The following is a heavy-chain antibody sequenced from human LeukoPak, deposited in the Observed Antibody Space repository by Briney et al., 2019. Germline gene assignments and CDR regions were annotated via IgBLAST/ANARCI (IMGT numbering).Heavy chain of an antibody. D-gene: IGHD1-26*01. V-gene: IGHV1-69*04. J-gene: IGHJ6*02. Sequence: GASVKVSCKASGGTFSSYAISWVRQAPGQGVEWMGRIIPILGIANYAQKFQGRVTIIADKSTSTAYMELSSLRSEDTAVYYCARLVGDADGVPDYYGMDVWGQGTTVTVSS. CDR2: IIPILGIA. CDR3: ARLVGDADGVPDYYGMDV. CDR1: GGTFSSYA.